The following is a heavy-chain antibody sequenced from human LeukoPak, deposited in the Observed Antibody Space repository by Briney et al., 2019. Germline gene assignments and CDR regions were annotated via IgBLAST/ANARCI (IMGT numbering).Heavy chain of an antibody. J-gene: IGHJ4*02. D-gene: IGHD1-26*01. V-gene: IGHV3-23*01. CDR3: AKSDYSGSYFGY. CDR2: ISGSGGST. CDR1: GFTFSSYA. Sequence: GGSLRLSCAASGFTFSSYAMSWVRQAPGKGLEWVSAISGSGGSTYYADSVKGRFTISRDNSKNTLYLQMNSLRAEDTAVYCCAKSDYSGSYFGYWGQGTLVTVSS.